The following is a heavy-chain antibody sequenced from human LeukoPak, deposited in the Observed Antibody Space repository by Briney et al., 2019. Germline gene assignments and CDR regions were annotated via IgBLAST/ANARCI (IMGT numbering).Heavy chain of an antibody. D-gene: IGHD6-19*01. CDR2: INPSGGST. J-gene: IGHJ2*01. CDR3: ARSGSSGWYHFDL. CDR1: GYTFTKYY. Sequence: ASVRVSCKASGYTFTKYYIHWVRQAPGQGLKGMGVINPSGGSTSYAQKFQGRVTMTRDTSTSTVYMELSCLRSEDTAVYYCARSGSSGWYHFDLWGRGTLVTVSS. V-gene: IGHV1-46*01.